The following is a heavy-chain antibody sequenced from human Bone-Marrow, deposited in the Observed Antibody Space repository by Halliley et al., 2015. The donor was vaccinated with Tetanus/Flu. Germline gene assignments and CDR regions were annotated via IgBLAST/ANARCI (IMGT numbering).Heavy chain of an antibody. CDR3: ARGDYGIGWT. Sequence: LRLSCTVSGGSILTHYWSWIRQPPGNGLEWIGYIYYSGTTTYNPSLKSRVAISVDRSNNRFSLKVSSVTAADTAVYYCARGDYGIGWTWGQGTLVAVSS. D-gene: IGHD6-19*01. J-gene: IGHJ5*02. V-gene: IGHV4-59*11. CDR2: IYYSGTT. CDR1: GGSILTHY.